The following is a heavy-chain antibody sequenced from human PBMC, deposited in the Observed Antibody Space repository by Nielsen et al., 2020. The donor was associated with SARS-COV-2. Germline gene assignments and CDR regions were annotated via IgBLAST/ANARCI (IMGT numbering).Heavy chain of an antibody. Sequence: GGSLRLSCKGSGYRFSSYWITWVSQMPGKGLEWMGIIDPAESDIRYSPSFQGQVIISVDKATTTAYLQWSALKASDTAIYYCARQPSDYYGMDVWGQGTTVTVSS. J-gene: IGHJ6*02. CDR2: IDPAESDI. CDR1: GYRFSSYW. CDR3: ARQPSDYYGMDV. V-gene: IGHV5-51*01.